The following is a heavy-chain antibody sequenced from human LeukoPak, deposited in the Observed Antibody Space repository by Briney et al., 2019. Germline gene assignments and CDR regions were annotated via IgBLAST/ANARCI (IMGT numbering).Heavy chain of an antibody. CDR1: GGSNY. Sequence: LETLSLTCSVSGGSNYWTWIRQAPGKGLEWIAYIHYTGSPHYNPSLRSRVTISIDTSNNQLSLKLNSVTAADTAVYYCARHSNWNGGVDWFDPWGQGTQVTVSS. V-gene: IGHV4-59*08. CDR3: ARHSNWNGGVDWFDP. D-gene: IGHD1-20*01. J-gene: IGHJ5*02. CDR2: IHYTGSP.